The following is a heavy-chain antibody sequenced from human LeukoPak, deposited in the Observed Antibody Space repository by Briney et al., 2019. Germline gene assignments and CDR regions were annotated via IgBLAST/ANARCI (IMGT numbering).Heavy chain of an antibody. CDR1: GGSISSYY. Sequence: PSETLSLTCTVSGGSISSYYWSWIRQPAGKGLEWIGRIYTSGSTNHNPSLKSRVTMSVDTSKNQFSLKLSSVTAADTAVYYCARYSSGWYSDAFDIWGQGTMVTVSS. V-gene: IGHV4-4*07. CDR2: IYTSGST. J-gene: IGHJ3*02. CDR3: ARYSSGWYSDAFDI. D-gene: IGHD6-19*01.